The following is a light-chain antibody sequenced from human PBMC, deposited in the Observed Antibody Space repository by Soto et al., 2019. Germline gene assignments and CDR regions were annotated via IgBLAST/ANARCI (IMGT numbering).Light chain of an antibody. Sequence: QSVLTQPRSVSGSPGQSVPISCTGTSSDVGRYNYVSWYQHHPGKAPKLMIYDVSTRPSGVPDRFSGSKSGTTASLTISGLQAEDEADYYCCSYAGSPYVFGTGTKLTVL. CDR1: SSDVGRYNY. J-gene: IGLJ1*01. CDR2: DVS. CDR3: CSYAGSPYV. V-gene: IGLV2-11*01.